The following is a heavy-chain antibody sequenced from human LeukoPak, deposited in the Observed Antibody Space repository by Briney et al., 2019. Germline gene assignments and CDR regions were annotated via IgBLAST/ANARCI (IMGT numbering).Heavy chain of an antibody. J-gene: IGHJ4*02. Sequence: ASVKVSCKASGGTFSSYAISWVRQAPGQGLEWMGGIIPIFGTANYAQKFQGRVTITADESTSTAYMELSSLRSEDTAVYYCARGSSNLLWFGEFPHFDYWGQGTLVTVSS. CDR3: ARGSSNLLWFGEFPHFDY. D-gene: IGHD3-10*01. CDR2: IIPIFGTA. CDR1: GGTFSSYA. V-gene: IGHV1-69*13.